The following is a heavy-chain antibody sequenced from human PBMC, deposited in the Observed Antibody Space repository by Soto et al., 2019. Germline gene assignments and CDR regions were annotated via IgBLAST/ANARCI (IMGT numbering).Heavy chain of an antibody. Sequence: PGESLKISCKGSGYSFTSYWIGWVRQMPGKGLEWMGIIYPGDSDTRYSPSFQGQVTISADKSISTAYLQWSSLKASDTAMYYCARHMGPSSESPLYGMDVWGQGTTVTVSS. CDR2: IYPGDSDT. CDR3: ARHMGPSSESPLYGMDV. CDR1: GYSFTSYW. J-gene: IGHJ6*02. V-gene: IGHV5-51*01. D-gene: IGHD3-10*01.